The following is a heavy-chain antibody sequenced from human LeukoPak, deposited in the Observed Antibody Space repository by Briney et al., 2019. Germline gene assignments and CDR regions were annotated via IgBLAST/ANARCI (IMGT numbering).Heavy chain of an antibody. J-gene: IGHJ4*02. CDR3: ARDISDDY. CDR2: ISSSSTYM. Sequence: GGSLRLSCAASGFPFSSYPMNWVRQAPGRGLEWVSCISSSSTYMLYADSAKGRFTISRDNAKNSLYLQMNGLRAEDTAVYYCARDISDDYWGQGTLVTVSS. D-gene: IGHD1-26*01. V-gene: IGHV3-21*01. CDR1: GFPFSSYP.